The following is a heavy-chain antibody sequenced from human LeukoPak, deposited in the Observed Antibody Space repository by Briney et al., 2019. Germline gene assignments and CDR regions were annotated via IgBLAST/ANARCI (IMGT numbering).Heavy chain of an antibody. J-gene: IGHJ5*02. V-gene: IGHV1-69*13. CDR3: ASHPYSSSLGDNWFDP. Sequence: ASVKVSCKASGGTFSSYAISWVRQAPGQGLEWMGGIIPIFGTANYAQKFQGRVTITADESTSTAYMELSSLRSEDTAVYYCASHPYSSSLGDNWFDPWGQGTLVTVSS. CDR2: IIPIFGTA. CDR1: GGTFSSYA. D-gene: IGHD6-13*01.